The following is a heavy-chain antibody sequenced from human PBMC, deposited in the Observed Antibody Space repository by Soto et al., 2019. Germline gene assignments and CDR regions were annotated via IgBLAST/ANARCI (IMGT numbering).Heavy chain of an antibody. D-gene: IGHD1-20*01. CDR2: IERDDDDK. Sequence: GPTLVNPTETLTLTCTFSGFSITSPGMSVSWIRQPPGRALEWLALIERDDDDKYYSTSLKTRLTISKDTRKNQVVLTMANMDPADTATYYCARSIRGPRKFNGMDVWGQGTTVTVSS. J-gene: IGHJ6*02. CDR3: ARSIRGPRKFNGMDV. V-gene: IGHV2-70*13. CDR1: GFSITSPGMS.